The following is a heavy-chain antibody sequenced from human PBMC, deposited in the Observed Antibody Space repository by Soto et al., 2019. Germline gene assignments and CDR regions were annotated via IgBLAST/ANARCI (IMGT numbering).Heavy chain of an antibody. J-gene: IGHJ4*02. CDR1: VFTFSNAW. CDR3: TTDGRTEPDY. Sequence: PGGSLRLSCAASVFTFSNAWMNWVRQAPGKWLEWFGGIKIKSNGGATDYAAPVXXTFTISRYHSKXTLYLXINSLKTEYXAVYYCTTDGRTEPDYWVLGTLVTVSS. V-gene: IGHV3-15*07. CDR2: IKIKSNGGAT.